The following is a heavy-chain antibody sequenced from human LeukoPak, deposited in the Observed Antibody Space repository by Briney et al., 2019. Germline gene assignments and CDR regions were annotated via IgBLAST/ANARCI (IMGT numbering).Heavy chain of an antibody. V-gene: IGHV4-4*07. J-gene: IGHJ4*02. CDR3: AGGDSSSSPIDY. Sequence: SETLSLTCTVSGGSISSYYWSWVRQPAGKGLEWIGRIYTSGSTNYNPSLKSRVTISVDTSKNQFSLKLSSVTAADTAVYYCAGGDSSSSPIDYWGQGTLVTVSS. D-gene: IGHD6-6*01. CDR2: IYTSGST. CDR1: GGSISSYY.